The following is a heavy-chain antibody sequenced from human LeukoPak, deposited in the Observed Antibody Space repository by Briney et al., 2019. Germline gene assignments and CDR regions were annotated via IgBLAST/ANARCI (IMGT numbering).Heavy chain of an antibody. CDR2: IYYNGNT. V-gene: IGHV4-39*07. J-gene: IGHJ4*02. D-gene: IGHD3-22*01. CDR3: GRVRKSDTAIDY. Sequence: SSETLSLTCPVSGDSISSRTNYWGWIRQPPGKGLEWIGCIYYNGNTYYNPSLRSRVTISLDTSKDQFSLKLTSVIAADTAVYYCGRVRKSDTAIDYWGQGTLVTVSS. CDR1: GDSISSRTNY.